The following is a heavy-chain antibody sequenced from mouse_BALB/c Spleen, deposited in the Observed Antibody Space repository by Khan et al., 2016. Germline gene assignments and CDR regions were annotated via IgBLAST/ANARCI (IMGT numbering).Heavy chain of an antibody. CDR3: ARLDYYDYYFDY. CDR2: ISYSGST. Sequence: EVQLQESGPGLVKPSQSLSLTCTVTGYSITSDYAWNWIRQFPGNKLEWMGYISYSGSTFYNPSLKSRISITRDTSKNQLFLQLNSVTTEDTATSYCARLDYYDYYFDYWGQGTTLTVSS. D-gene: IGHD1-1*01. CDR1: GYSITSDYA. J-gene: IGHJ2*01. V-gene: IGHV3-2*02.